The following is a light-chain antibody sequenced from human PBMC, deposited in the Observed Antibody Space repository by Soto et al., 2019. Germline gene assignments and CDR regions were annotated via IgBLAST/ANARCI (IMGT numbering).Light chain of an antibody. CDR3: QQYDYWPPIT. CDR2: GAS. V-gene: IGKV3-15*01. CDR1: QSFGTN. Sequence: EIVMTQSPATVSVSPGDTATLSCRASQSFGTNLAWYQQTPGQAPKLLIYGASTRATGSPARFSGSGSGTEFTLTINSLQSEDFAVYYCQQYDYWPPITFGQGTRLEIK. J-gene: IGKJ5*01.